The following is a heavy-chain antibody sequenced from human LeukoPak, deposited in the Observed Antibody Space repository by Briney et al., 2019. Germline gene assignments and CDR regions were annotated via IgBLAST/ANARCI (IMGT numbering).Heavy chain of an antibody. D-gene: IGHD6-19*01. CDR3: PRGLAGSPWYFDL. CDR1: GFTFMSYW. J-gene: IGHJ2*01. Sequence: GSLSLSCAASGFTFMSYWMHWVRQTPGKGLVWVSRINGDGSSTSSADSVEGRFTISRDNAKNTLYLQMSSLRAEDTAVYYCPRGLAGSPWYFDLWGRDTLVTVSS. CDR2: INGDGSST. V-gene: IGHV3-74*01.